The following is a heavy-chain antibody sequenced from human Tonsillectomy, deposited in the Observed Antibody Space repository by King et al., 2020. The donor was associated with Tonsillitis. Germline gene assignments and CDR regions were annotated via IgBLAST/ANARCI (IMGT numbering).Heavy chain of an antibody. CDR3: AKESTVTRAFEY. D-gene: IGHD4-17*01. CDR1: GFSFSSYA. CDR2: RSGSGGST. Sequence: EVQLVESGGDLVQPGGSLRLSCAASGFSFSSYAMSWVRQAPGTGLEWVSSRSGSGGSTNYADSVKGRFTISRDNSENTLYLQMNNLRAEDTAMYYCAKESTVTRAFEYWGQGTLVTVSS. J-gene: IGHJ4*02. V-gene: IGHV3-23*04.